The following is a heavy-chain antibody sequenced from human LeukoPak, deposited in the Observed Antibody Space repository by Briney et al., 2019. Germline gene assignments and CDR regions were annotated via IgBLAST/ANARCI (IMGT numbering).Heavy chain of an antibody. V-gene: IGHV3-30*04. J-gene: IGHJ5*02. CDR2: ISYDGSNK. CDR1: GFTFSSYA. D-gene: IGHD2-15*01. Sequence: PGGSLRPSCAASGFTFSSYAMHWVRQAPGKGLEWVAVISYDGSNKYYADSVKGRFTISRDNSKNTLYLQMNSLRAEDTAVYYCARNRGVVAVFVGFDPWGQGTLVTVSS. CDR3: ARNRGVVAVFVGFDP.